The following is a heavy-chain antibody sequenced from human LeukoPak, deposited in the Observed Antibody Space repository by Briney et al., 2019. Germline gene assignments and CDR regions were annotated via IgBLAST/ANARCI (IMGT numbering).Heavy chain of an antibody. CDR2: IYYSGST. CDR3: ARDDVAAANFDY. Sequence: SETLSLTCTVSGGSISSGGYYWSWIRQHPGKGLEWIGYIYYSGSTYYNPSLKSRVTISVDTSRNQFSLKLSSVTAADTAVYYCARDDVAAANFDYWGQGTLVTVSS. D-gene: IGHD6-13*01. CDR1: GGSISSGGYY. J-gene: IGHJ4*02. V-gene: IGHV4-31*03.